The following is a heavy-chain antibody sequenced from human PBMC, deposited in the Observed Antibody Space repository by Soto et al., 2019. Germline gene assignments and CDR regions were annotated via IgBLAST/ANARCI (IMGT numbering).Heavy chain of an antibody. CDR1: GFTFDDYA. V-gene: IGHV3-9*01. Sequence: EVQLVESGGGLVQPGRSLRLSCAASGFTFDDYAMHWVRQAPGKGLEWVSGISWNSGSIGYADSVKGRFTISRDNAKNSLYLQMNSLRAEDTALYYCAKGNYAIDYWGQGTLVTVSS. D-gene: IGHD4-17*01. CDR3: AKGNYAIDY. CDR2: ISWNSGSI. J-gene: IGHJ4*02.